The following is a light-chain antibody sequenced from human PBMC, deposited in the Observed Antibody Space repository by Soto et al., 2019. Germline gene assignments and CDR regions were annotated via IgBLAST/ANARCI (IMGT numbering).Light chain of an antibody. Sequence: EIVLTQSPATLSVSPGDRVTLSCRASQSVDINLAWYQQRSGQAPRLLIYESSNRATGIAARFSGSGSGTDFTLTISSLRSEDFAVYYCQQYNNWPPWTFGQGTRLEIK. CDR3: QQYNNWPPWT. V-gene: IGKV3D-15*01. J-gene: IGKJ5*01. CDR2: ESS. CDR1: QSVDIN.